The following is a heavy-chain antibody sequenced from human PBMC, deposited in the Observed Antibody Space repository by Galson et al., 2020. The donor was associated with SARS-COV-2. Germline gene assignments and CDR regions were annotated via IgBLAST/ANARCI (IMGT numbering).Heavy chain of an antibody. CDR2: ISASGAT. D-gene: IGHD5-12*01. CDR1: GFTFSSYA. Sequence: TGGSLRLSCAASGFTFSSYAMNWVRQAPGKGLEWVSGISASGATYYADSVKGRITISRDNSKNTMYLQMNSLRDDDTALYYCAKMGDGYNTDYWGQGTLVTVSS. CDR3: AKMGDGYNTDY. J-gene: IGHJ4*02. V-gene: IGHV3-23*01.